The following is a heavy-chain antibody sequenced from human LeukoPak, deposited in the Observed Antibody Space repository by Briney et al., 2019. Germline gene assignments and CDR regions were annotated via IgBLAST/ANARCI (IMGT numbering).Heavy chain of an antibody. CDR1: GYTFNSYG. CDR3: AREQVRSIAAPEAFDI. CDR2: ISPYNGNT. Sequence: ASVKVSCKASGYTFNSYGINGVRQAPGQGLEWMGWISPYNGNTNYAQKFQGRVTMTTDTSTSTAYMDLRSLRSDDTAVYSCAREQVRSIAAPEAFDIWGQGTMVTVSS. D-gene: IGHD6-6*01. V-gene: IGHV1-18*01. J-gene: IGHJ3*02.